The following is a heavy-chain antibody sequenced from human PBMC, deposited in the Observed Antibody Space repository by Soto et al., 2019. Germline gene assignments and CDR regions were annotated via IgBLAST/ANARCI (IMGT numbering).Heavy chain of an antibody. V-gene: IGHV4-30-4*01. CDR2: IYYSGST. J-gene: IGHJ6*02. D-gene: IGHD3-22*01. CDR1: GGSISSGDYY. CDR3: ARASSGSYSPFMDV. Sequence: SSETLSLTCTVSGGSISSGDYYWSWIRQPPGKGLEWIGYIYYSGSTYYNPSLKSRVTISVDTSKNQFSLKLSSVTAADTAVYYCARASSGSYSPFMDVWGQGTTVTVSS.